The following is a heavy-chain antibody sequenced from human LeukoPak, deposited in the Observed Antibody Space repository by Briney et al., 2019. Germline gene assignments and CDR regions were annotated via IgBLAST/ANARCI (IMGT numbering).Heavy chain of an antibody. V-gene: IGHV3-74*01. CDR2: MNGEGTTI. CDR1: GLTFRATW. CDR3: ATARTFGFEY. Sequence: GGSLRLSCATSGLTFRATWMHWVRQAPGKGLMWVSRMNGEGTTIDYADSVKGRFTVSRDYAKNTLFLQMNNLRTEDTALYFCATARTFGFEYGGKESRVIVS. J-gene: IGHJ4*02. D-gene: IGHD3-10*01.